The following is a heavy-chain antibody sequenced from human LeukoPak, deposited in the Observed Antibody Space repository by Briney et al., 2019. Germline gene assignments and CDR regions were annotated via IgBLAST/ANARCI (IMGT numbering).Heavy chain of an antibody. D-gene: IGHD2-15*01. CDR1: GFTFSRYW. V-gene: IGHV3-7*01. Sequence: GGSLRLSCAASGFTFSRYWMTWVRQSPGKGLEWVANINQDGSEKYYGDSVTGRFTISRDNAENSLFLQMNSLRADDTGVYYCARAREAPANVFPDHWGQGVVVTVSS. J-gene: IGHJ4*02. CDR2: INQDGSEK. CDR3: ARAREAPANVFPDH.